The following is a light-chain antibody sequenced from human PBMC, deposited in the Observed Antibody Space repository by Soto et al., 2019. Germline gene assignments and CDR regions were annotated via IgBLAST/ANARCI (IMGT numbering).Light chain of an antibody. Sequence: SALTQPASVSGSPGQSITISCTGTSSDVGGYNYVSWYQQHPGKAPKFMIYDVSNRPSGVSNRFSGSMSGNTASLTISGLQAEDEADYYCSSYTTSNTRQIVFGTGTKSPS. J-gene: IGLJ1*01. V-gene: IGLV2-14*01. CDR3: SSYTTSNTRQIV. CDR1: SSDVGGYNY. CDR2: DVS.